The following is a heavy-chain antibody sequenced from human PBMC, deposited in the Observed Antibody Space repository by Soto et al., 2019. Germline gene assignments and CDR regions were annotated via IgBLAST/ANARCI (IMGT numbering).Heavy chain of an antibody. CDR1: GFTFSSYA. CDR3: VREGHYYFDY. Sequence: LSLSCAASGFTFSSYAMHWVRQAPGKGLEWVAVISYDGSNKYYADSVKGRFTISSDDAKNSVYLQMSSLRPEDMAVYKCVREGHYYFDYWGQGALVTVSS. V-gene: IGHV3-30-3*01. CDR2: ISYDGSNK. J-gene: IGHJ4*02.